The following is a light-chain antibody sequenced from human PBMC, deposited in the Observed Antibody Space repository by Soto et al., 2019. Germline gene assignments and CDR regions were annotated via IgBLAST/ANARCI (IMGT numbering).Light chain of an antibody. CDR2: ENN. Sequence: QSALTQPPSASGAPGQRVTISCSGSASNIGRDPVNWYQQVPGTAPKLLIYENNHRPSGVPDRFSGSKSGTSASLVINGLQSEDEAEYFCAGWDGSLKGFVFGTGTKVTVL. V-gene: IGLV1-44*01. CDR1: ASNIGRDP. J-gene: IGLJ1*01. CDR3: AGWDGSLKGFV.